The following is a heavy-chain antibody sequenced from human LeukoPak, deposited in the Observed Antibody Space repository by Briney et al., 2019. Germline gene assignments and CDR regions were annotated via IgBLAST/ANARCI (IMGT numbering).Heavy chain of an antibody. Sequence: GGSLRLSCAASGFTFSSYGMSWVRQAPGKGLEWVSAISGSGGSTYYADSVKGRFTISRDNSKNTLYLQMNSLRAEDTAVYYCAKESSSGHYYYYYYYMDVWGKGTTVTISS. D-gene: IGHD6-19*01. V-gene: IGHV3-23*01. CDR2: ISGSGGST. J-gene: IGHJ6*03. CDR1: GFTFSSYG. CDR3: AKESSSGHYYYYYYYMDV.